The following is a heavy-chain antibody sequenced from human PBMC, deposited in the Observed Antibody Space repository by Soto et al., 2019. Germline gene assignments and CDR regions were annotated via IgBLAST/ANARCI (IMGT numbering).Heavy chain of an antibody. D-gene: IGHD5-18*01. CDR1: GYSISSGHY. Sequence: SETLSLTCGVSGYSISSGHYWGWIRQPPGQGLEWIATIHHVGNTYYNPSLESPVTISVDTSKNQFSLELRFVTAGDTAIYYCARALGYSSYYGAIDLWGQGILVTVSS. V-gene: IGHV4-38-2*01. CDR3: ARALGYSSYYGAIDL. CDR2: IHHVGNT. J-gene: IGHJ5*02.